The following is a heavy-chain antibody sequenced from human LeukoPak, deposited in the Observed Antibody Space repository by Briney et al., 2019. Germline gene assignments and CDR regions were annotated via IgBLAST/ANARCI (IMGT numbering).Heavy chain of an antibody. J-gene: IGHJ3*02. CDR1: GGSISSSSYS. CDR2: IYYSGST. V-gene: IGHV4-39*01. D-gene: IGHD3-3*01. Sequence: SETLSLTCTVSGGSISSSSYSWGWIRQPPGKGLEWIGSIYYSGSTYYNPSLKSRVTISVDTSKNQFSLKLSSVTAADTAVYYCARLPQDFWSGYYADIWGQGTMVTVSS. CDR3: ARLPQDFWSGYYADI.